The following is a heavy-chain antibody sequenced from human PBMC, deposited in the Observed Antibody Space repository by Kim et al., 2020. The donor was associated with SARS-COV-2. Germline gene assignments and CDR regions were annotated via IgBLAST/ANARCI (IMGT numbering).Heavy chain of an antibody. J-gene: IGHJ4*02. CDR3: ARENGGSTAIDC. D-gene: IGHD3-16*01. V-gene: IGHV4-34*13. Sequence: SFTPTLKGQVTISVDTSKTQFSLKLGSMTAADTAVYYCARENGGSTAIDCWGQGTLVTVSS.